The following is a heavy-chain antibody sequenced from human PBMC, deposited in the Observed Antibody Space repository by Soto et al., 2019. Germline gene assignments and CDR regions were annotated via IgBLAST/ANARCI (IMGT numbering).Heavy chain of an antibody. CDR3: ARDLGVVGIAARGGYYGMDV. J-gene: IGHJ6*02. V-gene: IGHV1-69*13. CDR2: IIPIFGTA. Sequence: GASVKVSCKASGGTFSSYAISWVRQAPGQGLEWMGGIIPIFGTANYAQKFQGRVTITADESTSTAYMELSSLRSEDTAVYYCARDLGVVGIAARGGYYGMDVWGQGTTVTVSS. D-gene: IGHD6-6*01. CDR1: GGTFSSYA.